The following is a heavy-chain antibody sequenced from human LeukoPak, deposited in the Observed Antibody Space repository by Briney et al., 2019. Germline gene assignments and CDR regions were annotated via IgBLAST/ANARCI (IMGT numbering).Heavy chain of an antibody. D-gene: IGHD6-6*01. CDR2: MYYNGST. CDR1: GGSISSSSYY. Sequence: SETLSLTCSVSGGSISSSSYYLAWIRQPPGKGLEWIGTMYYNGSTYYNPSLKSRVSISVGTSKNQLSLKLSSVTAADTAVYYCARDHMQLLMYYFDYWGQGTLVTVSS. J-gene: IGHJ4*02. CDR3: ARDHMQLLMYYFDY. V-gene: IGHV4-39*07.